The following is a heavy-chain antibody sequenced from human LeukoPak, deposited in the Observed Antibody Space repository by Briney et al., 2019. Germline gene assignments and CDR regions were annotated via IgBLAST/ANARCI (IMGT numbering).Heavy chain of an antibody. V-gene: IGHV3-30*18. J-gene: IGHJ4*02. D-gene: IGHD6-19*01. CDR1: GFTFSSYG. Sequence: QPGRSLRLSCAASGFTFSSYGMHWVRQAPGKGLEWVAVISYDGSNKYYADSVKGRFTISRDNSKNTLYLQMNSLRAEDTAVYYCAKEVREGWVYYFDYWGQGTLVTVSS. CDR2: ISYDGSNK. CDR3: AKEVREGWVYYFDY.